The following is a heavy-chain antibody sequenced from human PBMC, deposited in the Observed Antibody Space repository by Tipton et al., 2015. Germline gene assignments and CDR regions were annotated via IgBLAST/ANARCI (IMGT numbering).Heavy chain of an antibody. CDR2: IYNSRST. Sequence: TLSLTCTVSGGSVNEYYLTWIRQPPGKGLEWIGYIYNSRSTNSNPSLKSRLTISIDTSNNQFSLKLRSVTAADTAVYYCASGYGDYVNGMDVWGQGTTVTVSS. V-gene: IGHV4-59*02. D-gene: IGHD4-17*01. CDR3: ASGYGDYVNGMDV. J-gene: IGHJ6*02. CDR1: GGSVNEYY.